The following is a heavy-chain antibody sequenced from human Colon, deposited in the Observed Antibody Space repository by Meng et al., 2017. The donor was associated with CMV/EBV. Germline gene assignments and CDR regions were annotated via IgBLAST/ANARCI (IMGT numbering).Heavy chain of an antibody. CDR1: GFIVSDNH. Sequence: GGSLRLSCAVSGFIVSDNHVNWVRQAPGKGLEWVSTIYGDGITAYADSVKGRFTVSRDTSKNTVYLQMNSLRAEDTAVYYCARDRMIRGVNVGEHGMDVWGQGTTVTVSS. D-gene: IGHD3-10*01. CDR3: ARDRMIRGVNVGEHGMDV. J-gene: IGHJ6*02. V-gene: IGHV3-66*01. CDR2: IYGDGIT.